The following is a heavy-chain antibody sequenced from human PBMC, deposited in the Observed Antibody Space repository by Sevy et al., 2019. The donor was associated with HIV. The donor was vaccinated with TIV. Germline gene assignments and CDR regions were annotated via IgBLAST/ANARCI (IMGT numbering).Heavy chain of an antibody. V-gene: IGHV3-30*02. D-gene: IGHD6-6*01. J-gene: IGHJ4*02. CDR1: GFTFNVYG. Sequence: GGSLRLSCAASGFTFNVYGMHWVRQAPGKGLQWVAFTRYDGSTKYYADSVKGRFTISRDNSKNTLYLQMNSLRVEDTAIYYCANDLTERYSTSSGDFDYWGQGSLVTVSS. CDR3: ANDLTERYSTSSGDFDY. CDR2: TRYDGSTK.